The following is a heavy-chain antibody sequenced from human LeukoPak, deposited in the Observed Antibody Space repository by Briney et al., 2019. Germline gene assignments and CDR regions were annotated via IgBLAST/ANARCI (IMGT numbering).Heavy chain of an antibody. D-gene: IGHD6-13*01. J-gene: IGHJ6*03. CDR3: AKDSAAAAFYYYYYMDV. Sequence: PGGSLRLSCAASGFTFSSYGMHWVRQAPGKGLEWVAFIRYDGSNKYYADSVKGRFTISRDNSKNTLYLQMNSLRAEDTAVYYCAKDSAAAAFYYYYYMDVWGKGTTVTISS. V-gene: IGHV3-30*02. CDR1: GFTFSSYG. CDR2: IRYDGSNK.